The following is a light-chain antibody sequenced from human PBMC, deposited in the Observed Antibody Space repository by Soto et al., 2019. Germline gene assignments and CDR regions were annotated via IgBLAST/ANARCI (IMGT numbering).Light chain of an antibody. V-gene: IGKV3-15*01. J-gene: IGKJ5*01. CDR3: QQYNNWPFS. CDR2: DVS. CDR1: QGVTTN. Sequence: EIMMTQSPGTLSVSPGERATLSCGAGQGVTTNFAWYQQKSGQSPRLLIYDVSIRATGVPARFSGTGSETDFTLTISGLQSEDSAVYFCQQYNNWPFSFGQGTRLEI.